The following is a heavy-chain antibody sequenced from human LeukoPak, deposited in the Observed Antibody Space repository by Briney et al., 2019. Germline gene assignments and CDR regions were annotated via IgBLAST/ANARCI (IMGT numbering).Heavy chain of an antibody. CDR1: GFIVRNYY. CDR3: ALIVADYFDY. V-gene: IGHV3-23*01. CDR2: ISGSGGST. D-gene: IGHD2/OR15-2a*01. J-gene: IGHJ4*02. Sequence: PGGSLRLSCAASGFIVRNYYLSWVRQAPGKGLEWVSAISGSGGSTYYADSVKGRFTISRDNSKNTLYLQMNSLRAEDTAVYYCALIVADYFDYWGQGTLVTVSS.